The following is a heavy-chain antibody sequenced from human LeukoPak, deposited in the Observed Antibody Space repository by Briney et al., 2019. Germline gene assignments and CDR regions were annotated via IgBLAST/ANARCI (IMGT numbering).Heavy chain of an antibody. CDR2: INHSGST. Sequence: PSETLSLTCAVYGGSFSGYYWSWIRQPPGKGLEWIGEINHSGSTNYNPSLKGRVTISVDTSKNQFSLKLSSVTAADTAVYYCASERRYYGSGSYRYNWFDPWGQGTLVTVSS. CDR3: ASERRYYGSGSYRYNWFDP. J-gene: IGHJ5*02. V-gene: IGHV4-34*01. CDR1: GGSFSGYY. D-gene: IGHD3-10*01.